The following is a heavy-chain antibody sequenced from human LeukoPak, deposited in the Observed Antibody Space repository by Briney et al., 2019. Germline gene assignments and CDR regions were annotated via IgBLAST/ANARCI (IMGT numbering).Heavy chain of an antibody. CDR1: GGSISSSSYY. Sequence: SETLSLTCTVSGGSISSSSYYWGWIRQPPGKGLEWIGSIYYSGSTYYNPSLKSRVTISVDTSKNQFSLKLSSVTAADTAVYYCARLELRIAARHAPFFDYWGQGTLVTVSS. CDR3: ARLELRIAARHAPFFDY. D-gene: IGHD6-6*01. CDR2: IYYSGST. J-gene: IGHJ4*02. V-gene: IGHV4-39*01.